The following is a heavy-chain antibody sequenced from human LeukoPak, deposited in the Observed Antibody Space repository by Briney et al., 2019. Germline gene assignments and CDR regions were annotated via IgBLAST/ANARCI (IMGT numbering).Heavy chain of an antibody. CDR3: AKGGQWLDYHFDY. J-gene: IGHJ4*02. CDR2: ISGSGGST. V-gene: IGHV3-23*01. CDR1: GFTFSSYA. D-gene: IGHD6-19*01. Sequence: RAGGSLRLSCAASGFTFSSYAMSWVRQAPGKGLEWVSAISGSGGSTYYADSVKGRFTISRDNSKNTLYLQMNSLRAEDTAVYYCAKGGQWLDYHFDYWGQGTLVTVSS.